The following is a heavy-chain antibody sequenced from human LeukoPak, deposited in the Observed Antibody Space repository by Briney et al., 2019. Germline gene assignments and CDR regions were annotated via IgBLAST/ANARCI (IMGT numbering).Heavy chain of an antibody. CDR2: INHSGGT. CDR3: ARGISLFYYDSSGSHNWFDP. CDR1: GGSFNAYF. D-gene: IGHD3-22*01. Sequence: SETLSLTCAVSGGSFNAYFWSWLRQPPGKGLEWIGEINHSGGTTFSPSLKSRLAMSVDTSKKQFSLRLSSVTAADTAVYYCARGISLFYYDSSGSHNWFDPWGQGTLVTVSS. J-gene: IGHJ5*02. V-gene: IGHV4-34*01.